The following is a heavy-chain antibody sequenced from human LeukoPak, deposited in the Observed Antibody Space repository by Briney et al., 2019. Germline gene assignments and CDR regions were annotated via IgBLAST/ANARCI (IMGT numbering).Heavy chain of an antibody. V-gene: IGHV3-NL1*01. CDR1: GFTFSSYG. CDR3: ARDGYGDYGVLDY. D-gene: IGHD4-17*01. J-gene: IGHJ4*02. CDR2: IYSGGST. Sequence: GGSLRLSCAASGFTFSSYGMHWVRQAPGKGLEWVSVIYSGGSTYYADSVKGRFTISRDNSKNTLYLQMNSLRAEDTAVYYCARDGYGDYGVLDYWGQGTLVTVSS.